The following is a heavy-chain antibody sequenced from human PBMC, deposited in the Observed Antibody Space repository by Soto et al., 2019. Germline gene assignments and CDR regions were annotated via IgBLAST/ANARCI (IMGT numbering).Heavy chain of an antibody. CDR2: MSSSGSTI. V-gene: IGHV3-11*01. J-gene: IGHJ6*03. CDR1: GFTFSDYC. Sequence: WGSLRLSCAAAGFTFSDYCMSWIRPAPGKGLEWVSYMSSSGSTIYYADSVKGRFTISRDNAKNSLNLQMNSLRAEDTAVYYCARPALTVPDYYYYYMDVWGKGTTVTVSS. D-gene: IGHD1-1*01. CDR3: ARPALTVPDYYYYYMDV.